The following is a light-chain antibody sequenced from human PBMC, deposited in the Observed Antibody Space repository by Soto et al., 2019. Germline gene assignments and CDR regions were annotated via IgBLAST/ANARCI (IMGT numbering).Light chain of an antibody. Sequence: EIVMTQSLATLSVSPGERATLSCRASQSISSKLAWYQQKPGQAPRLLIYDASTRATGIPARFSGSGSGTEFTLTISSLQSEDFAVYYCQQYNNWPRTFGQGTKVDIK. J-gene: IGKJ1*01. CDR1: QSISSK. CDR3: QQYNNWPRT. V-gene: IGKV3-15*01. CDR2: DAS.